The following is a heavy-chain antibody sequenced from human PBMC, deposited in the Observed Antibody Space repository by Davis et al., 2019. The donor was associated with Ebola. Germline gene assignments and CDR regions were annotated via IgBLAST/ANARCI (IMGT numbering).Heavy chain of an antibody. V-gene: IGHV3-30*18. D-gene: IGHD3-10*01. J-gene: IGHJ4*02. Sequence: PGGSLRLSCAASGFTFSSYGMHWVRQAPGKGLEWVAVISSDGSNKYYADSVKGRFTISRDNSKNTLYLQMDSLRAEDTAVYYCAKAGVSYYYGSVIYFDYWGQGTLVTVSS. CDR2: ISSDGSNK. CDR1: GFTFSSYG. CDR3: AKAGVSYYYGSVIYFDY.